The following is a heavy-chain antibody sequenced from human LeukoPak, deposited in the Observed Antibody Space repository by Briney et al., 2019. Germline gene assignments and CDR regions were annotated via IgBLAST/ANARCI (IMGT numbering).Heavy chain of an antibody. CDR2: INHSGST. J-gene: IGHJ5*02. Sequence: PSETLSLTCAVYGGSFSGYYWSWIRQPPGKGLEWIGEINHSGSTNYNPSLKSRVTISVDTSKNQFSLKLSSVTAADTAVYYCARGIVGATKARRFDPWGQGTLVTVSS. CDR3: ARGIVGATKARRFDP. V-gene: IGHV4-34*01. D-gene: IGHD1-26*01. CDR1: GGSFSGYY.